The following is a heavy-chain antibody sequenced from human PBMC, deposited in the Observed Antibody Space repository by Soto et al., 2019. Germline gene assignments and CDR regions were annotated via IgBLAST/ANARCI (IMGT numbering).Heavy chain of an antibody. V-gene: IGHV4-39*01. CDR2: LFSGST. J-gene: IGHJ5*02. CDR1: GDSIRGRSYY. Sequence: SETLSLTCTVSGDSIRGRSYYWGWIRQPPGRGLEWVGTLFSGSTYSSPSLKSRVSISLDTSKNQVSLKLSSVAAADTAIYYCATTRGIAVGGSFDSWGQGTLATVSS. D-gene: IGHD6-19*01. CDR3: ATTRGIAVGGSFDS.